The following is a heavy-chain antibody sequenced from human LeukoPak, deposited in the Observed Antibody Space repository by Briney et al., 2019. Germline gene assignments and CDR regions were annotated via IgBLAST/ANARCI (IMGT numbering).Heavy chain of an antibody. J-gene: IGHJ2*01. CDR2: IIPIFGTA. V-gene: IGHV1-69*01. D-gene: IGHD3-22*01. CDR1: GGTFSSYA. CDR3: AKGKGYYDSSGYYPYYWYFDL. Sequence: SVKVSCKASGGTFSSYAISWVRQAPGQGLEWMGGIIPIFGTANYAQKFQGRVTITADESTSTAYMELSSLRSEDTAVYYCAKGKGYYDSSGYYPYYWYFDLWGRGTLVTVSS.